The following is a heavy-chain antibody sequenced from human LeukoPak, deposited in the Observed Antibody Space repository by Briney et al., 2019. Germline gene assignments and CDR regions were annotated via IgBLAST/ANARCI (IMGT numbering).Heavy chain of an antibody. J-gene: IGHJ4*02. Sequence: SGTLSLTCSVSGGSISSSSYYWGWIRQPPGKGLEWIGSIYYSGSTYYNPSLKSRVTISVDTSKNQFSLKLSSVTAADTAVYYCARGGGSYPIDYWGQGTLVTVSS. D-gene: IGHD1-26*01. CDR2: IYYSGST. CDR3: ARGGGSYPIDY. V-gene: IGHV4-39*01. CDR1: GGSISSSSYY.